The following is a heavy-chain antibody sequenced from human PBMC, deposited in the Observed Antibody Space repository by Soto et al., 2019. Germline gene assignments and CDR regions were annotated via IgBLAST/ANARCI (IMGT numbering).Heavy chain of an antibody. V-gene: IGHV1-18*01. Sequence: QVQLVQSGGEVKRPGASVKVSCQASGYTFSSYGISWVRQAPGQGLQWMGWVSAHNGNTKYAQIPQASLTLTTDTATSTAYTELRSLTSDDTAVYYCTRDSPYKHLSGDDMELNSYSMDLWGQGTTVSVSS. J-gene: IGHJ6*02. CDR3: TRDSPYKHLSGDDMELNSYSMDL. D-gene: IGHD3-3*02. CDR1: GYTFSSYG. CDR2: VSAHNGNT.